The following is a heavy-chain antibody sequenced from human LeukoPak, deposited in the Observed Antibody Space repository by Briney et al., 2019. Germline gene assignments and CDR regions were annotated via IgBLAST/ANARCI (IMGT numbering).Heavy chain of an antibody. CDR1: GGSFSGYY. CDR3: ASGNGYYYRYFDY. J-gene: IGHJ4*02. CDR2: INHSGST. Sequence: SGTLSLTCAVYGGSFSGYYWSWIRQPPGKGREWIGEINHSGSTNYNPSLKSRVTISVDTSKNQFSLKLSSVTAADTAVYYCASGNGYYYRYFDYWGQGTLVTVSS. V-gene: IGHV4-34*01. D-gene: IGHD3-22*01.